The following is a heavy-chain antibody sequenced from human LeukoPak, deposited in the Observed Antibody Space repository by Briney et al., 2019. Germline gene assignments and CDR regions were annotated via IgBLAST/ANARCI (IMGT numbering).Heavy chain of an antibody. CDR1: GGSISSSSYY. V-gene: IGHV4-39*01. Sequence: SETLSLTCTVSGGSISSSSYYWGWIRQPPGKGLEWIGYIYYSGSTYYNPSLKSRVTISVDTSKNQFSLKLSSVTAADTAVYYCATIFCGGDLSFKGPLDYWGQGTLVTVSS. CDR3: ATIFCGGDLSFKGPLDY. D-gene: IGHD2-21*01. J-gene: IGHJ4*02. CDR2: IYYSGST.